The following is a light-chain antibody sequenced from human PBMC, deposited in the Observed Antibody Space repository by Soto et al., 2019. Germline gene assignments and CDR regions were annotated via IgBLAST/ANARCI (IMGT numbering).Light chain of an antibody. V-gene: IGLV2-14*01. CDR2: EVS. CDR1: SSDVAGYNF. CDR3: TSYTSSLI. J-gene: IGLJ2*01. Sequence: QSALTQPASVSGSPGPSITISCTGTSSDVAGYNFVSWYQHHPGKAPKLMIYEVSTRHSGVSDLFSGSKSGKTASLTISGLQAEDAADYYCTSYTSSLIFGGGTQLTVL.